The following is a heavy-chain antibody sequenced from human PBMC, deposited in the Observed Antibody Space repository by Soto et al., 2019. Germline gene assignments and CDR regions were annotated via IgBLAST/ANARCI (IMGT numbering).Heavy chain of an antibody. D-gene: IGHD6-13*01. J-gene: IGHJ3*01. CDR3: ARPVGVEQQLVHDAFDL. CDR2: IYHSGST. V-gene: IGHV4-39*01. CDR1: GGFISSSNCY. Sequence: QLQLQESGPGLVKPSETLSLTCTVSGGFISSSNCYWGWIRQPPGKGLEWIGSIYHSGSTYYNPSHKSRVTISVDTSKNQFSLKVNSVTAADTAVYYCARPVGVEQQLVHDAFDLWGQGTMVAVSS.